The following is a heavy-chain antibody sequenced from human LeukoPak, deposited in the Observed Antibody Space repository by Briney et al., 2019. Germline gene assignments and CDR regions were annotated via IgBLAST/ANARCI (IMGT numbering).Heavy chain of an antibody. J-gene: IGHJ6*03. CDR2: ICYDGSIK. CDR3: ARDVAWGGEYNWRLYYYFYMDV. Sequence: GGFLRPSGGALKFTLSSYGMHWVRQAPGKGLEWVAVICYDGSIKKYAESIKGRFTTSRDNSLNTLYMQMNALRAECTAVYYWARDVAWGGEYNWRLYYYFYMDVWSKESSVTVPS. V-gene: IGHV3-33*01. D-gene: IGHD2-21*01. CDR1: KFTLSSYG.